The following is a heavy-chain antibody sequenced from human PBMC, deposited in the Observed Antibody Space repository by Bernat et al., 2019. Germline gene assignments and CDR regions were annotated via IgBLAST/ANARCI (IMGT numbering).Heavy chain of an antibody. CDR1: GFTFSSYG. J-gene: IGHJ4*02. D-gene: IGHD3-16*02. CDR2: ISFDGSNK. Sequence: QVQLVESGGGVFQLGRSRRLSWAAPGFTFSSYGLHWARQAPGKGLEWLAVISFDGSNKYYADSVKGRLTIPRDNSKNTLYLQMNSLRAEDTAVYYCATDQLRLRFGELSSDFDYWGQGTLVTVSS. V-gene: IGHV3-30*03. CDR3: ATDQLRLRFGELSSDFDY.